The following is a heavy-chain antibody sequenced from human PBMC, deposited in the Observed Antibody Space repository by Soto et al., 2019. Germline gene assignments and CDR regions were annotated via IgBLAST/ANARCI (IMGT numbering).Heavy chain of an antibody. V-gene: IGHV1-46*03. CDR3: AREQGLRPGGGGTEPLDI. J-gene: IGHJ3*02. D-gene: IGHD5-12*01. CDR1: GYSFTSQY. Sequence: QVQLVQSGAEVKKPGASVKISCEASGYSFTSQYVHWVRQAPGQGLEWMGIINPNGGSTTYAQKFQGRVPVTRDTSTSTVYMELSSLTSEDPAVYYCAREQGLRPGGGGTEPLDIWGQGTMVTVAS. CDR2: INPNGGST.